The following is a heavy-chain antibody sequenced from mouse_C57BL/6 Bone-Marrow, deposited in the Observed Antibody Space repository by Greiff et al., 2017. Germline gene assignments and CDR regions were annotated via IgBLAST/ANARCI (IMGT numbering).Heavy chain of an antibody. J-gene: IGHJ1*03. Sequence: VMLVESGPGLVAPSQCLSITCTVSGFSLTSYGVHWVRQPPGKGLEWLVVIWSDGSTTYTSALKSRLSISKDNSTSQVFLKRNSLQTDDTAMYYCARQGSYYWYFDVWGTGTTGTVSS. V-gene: IGHV2-6-1*01. CDR3: ARQGSYYWYFDV. CDR1: GFSLTSYG. D-gene: IGHD1-1*02. CDR2: IWSDGST.